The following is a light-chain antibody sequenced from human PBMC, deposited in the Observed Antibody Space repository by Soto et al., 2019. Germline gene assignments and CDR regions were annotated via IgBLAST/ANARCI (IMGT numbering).Light chain of an antibody. J-gene: IGKJ1*01. CDR2: DAS. CDR1: QTISSW. V-gene: IGKV1-5*01. Sequence: IQMTQSPSTLSASVGVRVTITCRASQTISSWLAWYQQKPGKAPKLLIYDASSLESGVPSRFSGSGSGTEFTLTISSLQPDDCATYYCQQYNSYSWTFGQGTKVDIK. CDR3: QQYNSYSWT.